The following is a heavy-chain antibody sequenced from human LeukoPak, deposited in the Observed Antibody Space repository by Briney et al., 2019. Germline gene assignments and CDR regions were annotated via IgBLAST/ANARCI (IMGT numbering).Heavy chain of an antibody. CDR2: IYHSGIT. J-gene: IGHJ4*02. Sequence: SETLSLTCAVSSDSISSNNWWTWVRQPPGKGLEWIGEIYHSGITEYNPSLRSRVTISVDKSKNQFSLKLNSVTAADTAVYYCAREYESSGWYSKGSFDDWGQGILVTVYS. D-gene: IGHD6-19*01. CDR1: SDSISSNNW. CDR3: AREYESSGWYSKGSFDD. V-gene: IGHV4-4*02.